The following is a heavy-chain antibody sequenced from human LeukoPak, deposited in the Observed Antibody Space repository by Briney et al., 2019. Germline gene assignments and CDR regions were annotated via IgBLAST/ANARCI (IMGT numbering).Heavy chain of an antibody. CDR2: INPNSGGT. CDR3: ARAVHYYDSSGYHSGWYFDL. Sequence: GASVKVSCKASGYTFTGYYMHWVRQAPGQGLEWMGWINPNSGGTNYAQKFQGRVTMTRDTSISTAYMELSRLRSDDTAVYYCARAVHYYDSSGYHSGWYFDLWGRGTLVTVPS. D-gene: IGHD3-22*01. V-gene: IGHV1-2*02. CDR1: GYTFTGYY. J-gene: IGHJ2*01.